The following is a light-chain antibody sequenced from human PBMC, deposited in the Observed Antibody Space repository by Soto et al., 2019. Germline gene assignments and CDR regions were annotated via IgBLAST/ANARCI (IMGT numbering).Light chain of an antibody. Sequence: EIVLTQSPGTLSLSPGERATLSCRASQSVTSNFLAWYQQRPGQAPRLLIYGASHRAAGIPDRFSGSVSGTDFTLTISRLEPEDFVVFYCHQYGNSPHTFGQGTKVEIK. V-gene: IGKV3-20*01. J-gene: IGKJ2*01. CDR3: HQYGNSPHT. CDR1: QSVTSNF. CDR2: GAS.